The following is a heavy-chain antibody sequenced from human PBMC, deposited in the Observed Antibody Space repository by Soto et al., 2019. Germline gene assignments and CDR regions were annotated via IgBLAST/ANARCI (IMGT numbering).Heavy chain of an antibody. V-gene: IGHV1-69*01. CDR3: ARGASSSWYSSTAYYGMDV. J-gene: IGHJ6*02. CDR1: GGTFSSYA. D-gene: IGHD6-13*01. Sequence: QVQLVQSGAEVKKPGSSVKVSCKASGGTFSSYAISWVRQAPGQGLEWMGGIIPIFGTANYAQKFQGRVTITADESTSTASMELSSLRSEDTAVYYCARGASSSWYSSTAYYGMDVWGQGTTVTVSS. CDR2: IIPIFGTA.